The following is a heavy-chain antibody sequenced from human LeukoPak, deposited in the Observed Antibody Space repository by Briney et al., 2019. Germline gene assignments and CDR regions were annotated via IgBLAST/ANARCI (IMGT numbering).Heavy chain of an antibody. CDR3: ARSQTYGDHPPFDY. CDR1: GYSFTGSA. CDR2: INTNTGNP. J-gene: IGHJ4*02. D-gene: IGHD4-17*01. Sequence: ASVKVSCKASGYSFTGSAMNWVRQAPGQGLEWMGWINTNTGNPTYAQGFTGRFVFSLDTSVSTAYIQISSLKTEDTAVYFCARSQTYGDHPPFDYWGQGTLVTVSS. V-gene: IGHV7-4-1*02.